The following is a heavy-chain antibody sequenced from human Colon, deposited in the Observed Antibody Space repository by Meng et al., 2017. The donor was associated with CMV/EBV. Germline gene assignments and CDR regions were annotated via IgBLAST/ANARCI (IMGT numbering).Heavy chain of an antibody. CDR3: AKDSWWWPY. Sequence: GESLKISCAASGFTFSSYAMSWVRQAPGKGLEWVSAISGSGGSTYYADSVKGRFTISRDNSKNTLYLQMNSLRAKDTAVYYCAKDSWWWPYWGQGTLVTVSS. V-gene: IGHV3-23*01. CDR1: GFTFSSYA. D-gene: IGHD2-21*01. CDR2: ISGSGGST. J-gene: IGHJ4*02.